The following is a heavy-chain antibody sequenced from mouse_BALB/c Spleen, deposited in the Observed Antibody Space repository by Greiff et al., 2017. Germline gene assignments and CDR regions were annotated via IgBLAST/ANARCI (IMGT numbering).Heavy chain of an antibody. V-gene: IGHV1S29*02. CDR1: GYTFTDYN. Sequence: VQLQQSGPELVKPGASVKISCKASGYTFTDYNMHWVKQSHGKSLEWIGYIYPYNGGTGYNQKFKSKATLTVDNSSSTAYMELRSLTSEDSAVYYCASGYDGYYLFAYWGQGTLVTVSA. CDR3: ASGYDGYYLFAY. J-gene: IGHJ3*01. CDR2: IYPYNGGT. D-gene: IGHD2-3*01.